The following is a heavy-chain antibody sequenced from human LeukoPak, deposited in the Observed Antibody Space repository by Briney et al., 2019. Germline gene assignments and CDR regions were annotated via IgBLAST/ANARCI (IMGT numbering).Heavy chain of an antibody. CDR1: GFTFRNYW. Sequence: GGSLRLSCAASGFTFRNYWMSWVRQAPGKGLEWVANIKQDGSEKYYVDSVKGRFTISRDNAKNSLYLQMNSLRAEDTAVYYCARGRSGSYSSLDYWGQGTLVTVSS. V-gene: IGHV3-7*04. CDR2: IKQDGSEK. J-gene: IGHJ4*02. CDR3: ARGRSGSYSSLDY. D-gene: IGHD1-26*01.